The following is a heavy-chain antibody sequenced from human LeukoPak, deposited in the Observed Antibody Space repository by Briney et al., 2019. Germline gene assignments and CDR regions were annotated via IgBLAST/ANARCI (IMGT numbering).Heavy chain of an antibody. CDR2: ISSSSSSYI. J-gene: IGHJ6*03. CDR1: GVTFSSYS. V-gene: IGHV3-21*01. Sequence: GGSLRLSCAASGVTFSSYSMIWVRQAPGKGLEWVSSISSSSSSYIYYVDSVKGRFTIHRDNAKNSLYLQMNSLRAEDTAVYYCARDKGNYDFVRRKNYYYMDVWGKGTTVTITS. D-gene: IGHD3/OR15-3a*01. CDR3: ARDKGNYDFVRRKNYYYMDV.